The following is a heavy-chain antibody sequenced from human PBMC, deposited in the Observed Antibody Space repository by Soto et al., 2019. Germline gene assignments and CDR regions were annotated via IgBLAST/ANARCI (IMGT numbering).Heavy chain of an antibody. J-gene: IGHJ4*02. CDR2: IIPILGIP. Sequence: SVKVSCKASGGTFSSYTVSWVRQAPGQGLEWMGRIIPILGIPNYAQRFQGRLTITADKSTNTVYMDLSILRYDDTAVYFCSILAAGPLDYSGQGTLVTVSS. V-gene: IGHV1-69*02. CDR1: GGTFSSYT. CDR3: SILAAGPLDY. D-gene: IGHD1-26*01.